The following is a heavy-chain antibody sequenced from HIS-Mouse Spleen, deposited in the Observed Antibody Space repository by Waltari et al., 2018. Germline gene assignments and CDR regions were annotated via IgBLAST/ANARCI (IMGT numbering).Heavy chain of an antibody. Sequence: QLQLQESGPGLVKPSETLSLTCTVSGGSISSSSYYWGWIRQPPGKGLEWIGSIYYSGSTTSNPSLKSRGTISVDTSKNQFSLKLSSVTAADTAVYYCAREIPYSSSWYDWYFDLWGRGTLVTVSS. J-gene: IGHJ2*01. V-gene: IGHV4-39*07. D-gene: IGHD6-13*01. CDR1: GGSISSSSYY. CDR2: IYYSGST. CDR3: AREIPYSSSWYDWYFDL.